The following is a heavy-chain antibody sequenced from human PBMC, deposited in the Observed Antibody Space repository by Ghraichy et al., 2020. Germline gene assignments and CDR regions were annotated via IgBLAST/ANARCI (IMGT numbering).Heavy chain of an antibody. V-gene: IGHV3-23*01. Sequence: GGSLRLSCAASGFTFSSYAMSWVRQAPGKGLEWVSAISGSGGSTYYADSVKGRFTISRDNSKNTLYLQMNSLRAEDTAVYYCAKYFKTGIRYYYYGMDVWGQGTTVTVSS. D-gene: IGHD1-1*01. CDR1: GFTFSSYA. J-gene: IGHJ6*02. CDR3: AKYFKTGIRYYYYGMDV. CDR2: ISGSGGST.